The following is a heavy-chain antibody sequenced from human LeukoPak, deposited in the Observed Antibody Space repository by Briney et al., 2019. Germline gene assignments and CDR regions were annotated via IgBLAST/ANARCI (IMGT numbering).Heavy chain of an antibody. V-gene: IGHV3-15*01. CDR3: TTYCSGGSCYPRLDY. J-gene: IGHJ4*02. D-gene: IGHD2-15*01. CDR1: GFTFSNAW. CDR2: IKSKTDGGTT. Sequence: GGSLRLSCAASGFTFSNAWMSWVRQAPGKGLEWVGHIKSKTDGGTTDYAAPVKGRFTISRDDSKNTLYLQMNSLKTEDTAVYYCTTYCSGGSCYPRLDYWGQGTLVTVSS.